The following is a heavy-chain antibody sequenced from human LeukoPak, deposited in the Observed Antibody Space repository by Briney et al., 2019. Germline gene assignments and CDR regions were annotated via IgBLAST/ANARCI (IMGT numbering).Heavy chain of an antibody. J-gene: IGHJ5*02. V-gene: IGHV3-33*01. CDR3: ARVTMMAAASYNWSVP. D-gene: IGHD2-15*01. CDR1: GFTFSNYG. Sequence: PGGSLRLSCAAPGFTFSNYGMHWVRQAPGKGLEWVAVIWSDRSNKYYADSVRGRFTISRDNSKNTLYLQMNSLRAEDTAVYYCARVTMMAAASYNWSVPWGQGTLVTVSS. CDR2: IWSDRSNK.